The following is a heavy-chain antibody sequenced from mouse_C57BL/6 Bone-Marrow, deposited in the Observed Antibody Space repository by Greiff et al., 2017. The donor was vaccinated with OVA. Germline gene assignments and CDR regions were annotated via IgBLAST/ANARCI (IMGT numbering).Heavy chain of an antibody. J-gene: IGHJ2*01. CDR3: ARGDYYGNRGDYFDY. Sequence: LQESGPELVKPGASVKIPCKASGYTFTDYNMDWVKQSHGKSLEWIGDINPNNGGTIYNQKFKGKATLTVDKSSSTAYMELRSLTSEDTAVYYCARGDYYGNRGDYFDYWGQGTTLTVSS. V-gene: IGHV1-18*01. CDR1: GYTFTDYN. CDR2: INPNNGGT. D-gene: IGHD2-1*01.